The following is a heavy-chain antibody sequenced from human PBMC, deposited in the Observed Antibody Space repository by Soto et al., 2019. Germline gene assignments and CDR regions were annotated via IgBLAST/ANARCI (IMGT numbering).Heavy chain of an antibody. Sequence: EVQLVESGGGLVKPGGSLRLSCAASGITFSSYSMNWVRQAPGKGLEWVSSISSTGTYIDYADSVKGRFPISRDNARNSLFLQMDSLTAEDPALYYCARETNPYSSSSHGFHIWGQGTMVTGAS. J-gene: IGHJ3*02. CDR3: ARETNPYSSSSHGFHI. V-gene: IGHV3-21*01. D-gene: IGHD6-6*01. CDR1: GITFSSYS. CDR2: ISSTGTYI.